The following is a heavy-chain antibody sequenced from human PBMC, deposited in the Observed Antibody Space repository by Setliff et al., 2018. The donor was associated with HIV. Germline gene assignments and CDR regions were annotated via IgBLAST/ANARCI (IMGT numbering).Heavy chain of an antibody. V-gene: IGHV4-38-2*02. CDR2: IYHTGSS. J-gene: IGHJ3*02. CDR1: GFSISSRYY. Sequence: SETLSLTCDVSGFSISSRYYWGWIRQSPGKGLEWIGNIYHTGSSYYNPSLNDRATISLDTSKNQFSLKLSSVTAADTAVYYCARDPYPERGAFDIWGQGTMVTVSS. CDR3: ARDPYPERGAFDI. D-gene: IGHD1-1*01.